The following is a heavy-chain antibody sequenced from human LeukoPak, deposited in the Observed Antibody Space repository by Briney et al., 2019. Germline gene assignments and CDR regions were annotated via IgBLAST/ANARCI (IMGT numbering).Heavy chain of an antibody. CDR1: GFTFSDYG. CDR2: INPNNGGT. Sequence: PGGSLRLSCGASGFTFSDYGMHWVRQAPGQGLEWMGWINPNNGGTNYAQQFQGRVTITRDTSISTAYMELSRVRSDDTAVYYCARDVGQQLVFNWFDLWGQGTLVTVSS. CDR3: ARDVGQQLVFNWFDL. J-gene: IGHJ5*02. V-gene: IGHV1-2*02. D-gene: IGHD6-13*01.